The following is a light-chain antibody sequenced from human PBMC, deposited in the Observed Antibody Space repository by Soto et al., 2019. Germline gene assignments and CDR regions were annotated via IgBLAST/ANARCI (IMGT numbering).Light chain of an antibody. CDR3: QQPNNYPRT. CDR1: QGINSY. J-gene: IGKJ1*01. V-gene: IGKV1-9*01. CDR2: AAS. Sequence: DIQLTQSPSVLSASVGDRVTITCRASQGINSYLAWYQQKPGKVPKLLIYAASTLHSGVPSRFSGRASGTECTRTISSLQPEDVATYYGQQPNNYPRTFGEGTKVEIK.